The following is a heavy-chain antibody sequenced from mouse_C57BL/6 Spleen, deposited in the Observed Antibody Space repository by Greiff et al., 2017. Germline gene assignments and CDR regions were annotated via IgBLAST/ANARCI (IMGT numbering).Heavy chain of an antibody. CDR3: TRSPYYYGK. V-gene: IGHV1-15*01. CDR1: GYTFTDYE. CDR2: IDPETGGT. D-gene: IGHD1-1*01. Sequence: VQVVESGAELVRPGASVTLSCKASGYTFTDYEMHWVKQTPVHGLEWIGAIDPETGGTAYNQKFKGKAILTADKSSSTAYMELRSLTSEDSAVYYCTRSPYYYGKWGQGTTLTVSS. J-gene: IGHJ2*01.